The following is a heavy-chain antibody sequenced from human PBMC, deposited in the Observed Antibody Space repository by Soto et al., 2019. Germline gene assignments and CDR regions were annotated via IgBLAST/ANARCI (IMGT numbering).Heavy chain of an antibody. CDR1: GFSLSNAW. J-gene: IGHJ4*02. CDR2: IKRKVDGETE. V-gene: IGHV3-15*07. CDR3: TADLPLSSGCNSDD. Sequence: GGSLRLSCIASGFSLSNAWMDWVRQAPGKGLEWVGRIKRKVDGETEDYAAPVKGRFTISRDDSRNTLYLQMNSLKTEDTAVYYCTADLPLSSGCNSDDWGQGVLVTAPQ. D-gene: IGHD3-22*01.